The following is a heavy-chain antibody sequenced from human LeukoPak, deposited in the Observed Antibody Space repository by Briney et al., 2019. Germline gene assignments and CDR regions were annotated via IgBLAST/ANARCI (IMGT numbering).Heavy chain of an antibody. Sequence: GGSLRLTCAASGFTVSSNYLSWVRQAPGKGLEWVSTIYSGGSTYYADSVTGRFTISRDNSKNTLYLQMNSLRAEDTAVYYCARDGAVLTGYYDYWGQGTLVTVSS. CDR3: ARDGAVLTGYYDY. J-gene: IGHJ4*02. CDR2: IYSGGST. CDR1: GFTVSSNY. V-gene: IGHV3-66*01. D-gene: IGHD3-9*01.